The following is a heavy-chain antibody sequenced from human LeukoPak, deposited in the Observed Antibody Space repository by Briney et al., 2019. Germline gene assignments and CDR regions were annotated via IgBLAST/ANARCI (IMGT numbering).Heavy chain of an antibody. Sequence: GGSLRLSCAASAFTFSSCAMSWVRQAPGEGLGWVSVISGSGGSTYYADSVKGRFTISRDNSKNTLYLQMNSLRAEETAVYYCAKARGRDGYKDELDYWGQGTLVTVSS. V-gene: IGHV3-23*01. CDR1: AFTFSSCA. CDR2: ISGSGGST. CDR3: AKARGRDGYKDELDY. D-gene: IGHD5-24*01. J-gene: IGHJ4*02.